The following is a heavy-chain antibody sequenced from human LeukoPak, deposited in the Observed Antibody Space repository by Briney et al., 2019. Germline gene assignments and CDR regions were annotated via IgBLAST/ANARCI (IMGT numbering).Heavy chain of an antibody. J-gene: IGHJ4*02. V-gene: IGHV3-23*01. Sequence: GGSLRLSCAASGFTFSSYGMSWVRQAPGKGLEWVSAISGSGGSTYYADSVKGRFTISRDNSKNTLYLQMNSLRAEDTAVYYCAKSRGSGSNMARGVNFDYWGQGTLVTVSS. CDR1: GFTFSSYG. CDR3: AKSRGSGSNMARGVNFDY. CDR2: ISGSGGST. D-gene: IGHD3-10*01.